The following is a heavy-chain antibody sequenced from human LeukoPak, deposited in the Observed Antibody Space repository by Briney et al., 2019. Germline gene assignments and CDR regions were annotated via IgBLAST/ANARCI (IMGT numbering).Heavy chain of an antibody. CDR1: GFTFSNAW. J-gene: IGHJ6*04. V-gene: IGHV3-15*01. CDR3: TTLELLWFGELLSGSIYGMDV. D-gene: IGHD3-10*01. CDR2: IKSKTDGGTT. Sequence: GGSLRLSCAASGFTFSNAWMSWVRQAPGKGLEWVGRIKSKTDGGTTDYAAPVKGRFTISSDDSKNTLYLQMNSLKTEDTAVYYCTTLELLWFGELLSGSIYGMDVWGKGTTVTVSS.